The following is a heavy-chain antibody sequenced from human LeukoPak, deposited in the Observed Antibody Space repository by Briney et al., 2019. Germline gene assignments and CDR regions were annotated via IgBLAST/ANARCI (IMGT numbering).Heavy chain of an antibody. CDR1: GFTFSSYW. CDR2: IKQDGSEK. Sequence: PGGSLRLSCAASGFTFSSYWMSWVRQARGKGLEWVANIKQDGSEKYYVDSVKGRFTISRDNAKNSLYLQMNSLRAEDTAVYYCARDLRIAVASYWGQGTLVTVSS. J-gene: IGHJ4*02. V-gene: IGHV3-7*01. CDR3: ARDLRIAVASY. D-gene: IGHD6-19*01.